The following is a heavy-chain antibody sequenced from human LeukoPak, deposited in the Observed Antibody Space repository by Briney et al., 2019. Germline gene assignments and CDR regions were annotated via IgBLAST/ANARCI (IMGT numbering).Heavy chain of an antibody. Sequence: GGSLRLSCAASRFTFGIYAMHWVRQAPGKGLEWVAVISYDGSDKYYADSVKGRFTISRDNSKNTLYLQMNSLRAEDTAVYYCASIVGSGWSDAFDIWGQGTMVTVSS. CDR1: RFTFGIYA. CDR3: ASIVGSGWSDAFDI. V-gene: IGHV3-30*04. J-gene: IGHJ3*02. CDR2: ISYDGSDK. D-gene: IGHD6-19*01.